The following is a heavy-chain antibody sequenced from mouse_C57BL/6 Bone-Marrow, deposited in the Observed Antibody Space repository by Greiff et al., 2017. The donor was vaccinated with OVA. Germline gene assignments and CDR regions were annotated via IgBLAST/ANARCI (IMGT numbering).Heavy chain of an antibody. CDR1: GYTFTSYG. J-gene: IGHJ4*01. Sequence: QVQLQQSGAELARPGASVKLSCKASGYTFTSYGISWVKQRTGQGLAWIGEIYPRSGNTYYNEKFKGKATLTADKSSSTAYMELRSLTSEDSAVYFCARYGFTTVVAPYYAMDYWGQGTSVTVSS. V-gene: IGHV1-81*01. CDR2: IYPRSGNT. CDR3: ARYGFTTVVAPYYAMDY. D-gene: IGHD1-1*01.